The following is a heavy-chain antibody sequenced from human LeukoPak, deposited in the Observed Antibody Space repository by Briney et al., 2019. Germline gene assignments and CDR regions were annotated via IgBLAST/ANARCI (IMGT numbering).Heavy chain of an antibody. D-gene: IGHD3-3*01. CDR3: ARGGMEWLSIYYYYMDV. J-gene: IGHJ6*03. Sequence: GASVKVSCKASGYTLTGYYMHWVRQAPGQGLEWMGWINPNSGGTNYAQKFQGRVTMTRDTSISTAYMELSRLRSDDTAVYYCARGGMEWLSIYYYYMDVWGKGTTVTVSS. V-gene: IGHV1-2*02. CDR2: INPNSGGT. CDR1: GYTLTGYY.